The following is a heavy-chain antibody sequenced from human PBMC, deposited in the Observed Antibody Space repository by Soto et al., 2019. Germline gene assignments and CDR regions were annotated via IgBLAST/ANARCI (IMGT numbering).Heavy chain of an antibody. D-gene: IGHD2-15*01. CDR2: TSTNNDDR. J-gene: IGHJ4*02. CDR3: ARERYVASRHSQYDS. CDR1: GYRFSTYG. Sequence: QVQLVQSGTEVKEPGASVKVSCKASGYRFSTYGINWVRQAPGQGLEWMGWTSTNNDDRNYAQKFQGRVTFTTDTSTSTAYMELRSLISDDMAVYFCARERYVASRHSQYDSWGQGTQVTVSS. V-gene: IGHV1-18*03.